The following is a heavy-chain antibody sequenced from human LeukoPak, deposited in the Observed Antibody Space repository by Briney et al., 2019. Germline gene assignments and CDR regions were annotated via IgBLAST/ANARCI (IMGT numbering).Heavy chain of an antibody. Sequence: SETLSLTCDVSGYSINFGHLLGWIRQPPGKGLEWIASINHSGRTYYTPSLKSRVTISVDTLKNQFSLKVTSVTAEDTAMYFCARESAAVAHSMIRDWLVPWGQGTLVTVSS. CDR3: ARESAAVAHSMIRDWLVP. CDR1: GYSINFGHL. CDR2: INHSGRT. D-gene: IGHD6-19*01. J-gene: IGHJ5*02. V-gene: IGHV4-38-2*02.